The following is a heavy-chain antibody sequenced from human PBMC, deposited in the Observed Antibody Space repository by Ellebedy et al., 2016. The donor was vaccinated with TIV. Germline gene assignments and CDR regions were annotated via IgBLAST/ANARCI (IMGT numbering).Heavy chain of an antibody. Sequence: PGGSLRLSCAASGFTVSSNYMSWVRQAPGKALEWVSVIYSGGVTYYADSVEGRFTISRYKSENTLDLQMDSLRAEDTAVYYCARARWRYFDLWGRGTLVTVSS. J-gene: IGHJ2*01. D-gene: IGHD6-13*01. CDR1: GFTVSSNY. CDR3: ARARWRYFDL. CDR2: IYSGGVT. V-gene: IGHV3-66*01.